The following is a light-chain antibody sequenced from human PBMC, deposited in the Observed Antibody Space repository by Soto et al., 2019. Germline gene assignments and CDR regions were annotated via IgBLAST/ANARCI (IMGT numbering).Light chain of an antibody. CDR2: DAS. V-gene: IGKV3-11*01. Sequence: EIVLTQSPATLSLSPGERATLSCRASQSIYSYLAWYQQKPGQAPRLLIYDASTRATGIPARFSGSGSGTDFTLTISSLEPEDFAVHYCHQRTNWRTFGQGTKVEIK. CDR1: QSIYSY. CDR3: HQRTNWRT. J-gene: IGKJ1*01.